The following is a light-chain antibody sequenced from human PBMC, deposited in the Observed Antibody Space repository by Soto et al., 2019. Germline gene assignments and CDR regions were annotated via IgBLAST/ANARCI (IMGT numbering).Light chain of an antibody. CDR3: QQLNSYTPT. V-gene: IGKV1-9*01. Sequence: DIQLTQSPSFLSASVGDRVTITCRACQGISSYLAWYQQKPGKAPKLLIYAASTLQSGVPSRFSGSGSGTEFTLTISSLQPEDFATYDCQQLNSYTPTFGQGTKLEIK. CDR1: QGISSY. CDR2: AAS. J-gene: IGKJ2*01.